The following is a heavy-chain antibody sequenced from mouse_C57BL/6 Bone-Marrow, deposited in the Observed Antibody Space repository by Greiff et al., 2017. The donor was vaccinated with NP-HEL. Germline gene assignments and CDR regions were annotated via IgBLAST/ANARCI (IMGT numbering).Heavy chain of an antibody. J-gene: IGHJ2*01. CDR1: GFTFSSYA. Sequence: EVQGVESGEGLVKPGGSLKLSCAASGFTFSSYAMSWVRQTPEKRLEWVAYISSGGDYIYYADTVKGRFTISRDNARNTLYLQMSSLKSEDTAMYYCTSLYDYDERLYFDYWGQGTTLTVSS. CDR3: TSLYDYDERLYFDY. D-gene: IGHD2-4*01. V-gene: IGHV5-9-1*02. CDR2: ISSGGDYI.